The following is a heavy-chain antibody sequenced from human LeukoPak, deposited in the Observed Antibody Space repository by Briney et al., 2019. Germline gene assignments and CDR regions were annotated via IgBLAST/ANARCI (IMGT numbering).Heavy chain of an antibody. CDR1: GYTFTSYD. Sequence: ASVKVSCKASGYTFTSYDINWVRQATGQGLEWMGWMNPNSGNTGYAQKFQGRVTMTRNTSISTAYMELSSLRSEDTAVYYCARALYCSSTSCYIPLYNWFDPWGQGTLVTVSS. J-gene: IGHJ5*02. CDR2: MNPNSGNT. V-gene: IGHV1-8*01. CDR3: ARALYCSSTSCYIPLYNWFDP. D-gene: IGHD2-2*02.